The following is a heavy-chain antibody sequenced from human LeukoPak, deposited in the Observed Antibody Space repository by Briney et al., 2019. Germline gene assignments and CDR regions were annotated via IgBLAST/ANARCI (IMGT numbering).Heavy chain of an antibody. J-gene: IGHJ4*02. Sequence: GGSLRLSCAASGLTFSSYAMSWVRQAPGKGLEWVSAISGSGGSTYYADSVKGRFTIPRDNSKNTLFLQMNSLRAEDSAVYYCAKARDYGDSDLDEGGQGTLVTVSS. D-gene: IGHD4-17*01. V-gene: IGHV3-23*01. CDR2: ISGSGGST. CDR1: GLTFSSYA. CDR3: AKARDYGDSDLDE.